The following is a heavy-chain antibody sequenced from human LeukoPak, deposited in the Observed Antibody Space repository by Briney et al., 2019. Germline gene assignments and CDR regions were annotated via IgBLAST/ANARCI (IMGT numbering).Heavy chain of an antibody. CDR3: ANAQEDLTFGGVLVHDAFDI. V-gene: IGHV3-23*01. D-gene: IGHD3-16*02. CDR1: GFTFSSYA. CDR2: ISGSGGST. J-gene: IGHJ3*02. Sequence: PGGSLRLSCAASGFTFSSYAMSWVRQAPGKGLEWVSAISGSGGSTYYADSVKGRFTISRDNSKNTLYLQMNSRRAEDTAGYYCANAQEDLTFGGVLVHDAFDIWGKGTMVTVSS.